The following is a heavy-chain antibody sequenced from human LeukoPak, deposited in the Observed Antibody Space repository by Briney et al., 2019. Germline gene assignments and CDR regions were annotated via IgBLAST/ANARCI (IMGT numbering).Heavy chain of an antibody. J-gene: IGHJ4*02. CDR3: AKDLRSSADSKMGAADY. Sequence: GGSLRLSCAASGFIFSTYSMNWVRQAPGKGLEWVSSITSSSNYIYYADSVKGRFTISRDSSKNTLYLQMNSLRAEDTAVYYCAKDLRSSADSKMGAADYWGQGTLVTVSS. V-gene: IGHV3-21*01. CDR2: ITSSSNYI. CDR1: GFIFSTYS. D-gene: IGHD1-26*01.